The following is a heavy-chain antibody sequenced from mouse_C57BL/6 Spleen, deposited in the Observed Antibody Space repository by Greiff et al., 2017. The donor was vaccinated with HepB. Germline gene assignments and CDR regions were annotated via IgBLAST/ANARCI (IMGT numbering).Heavy chain of an antibody. Sequence: QVHVKQPGAELVKPGASVKLSCKASGYTFTSYWMHWVKQRPGQGLEWIGMIHPNSGSTNYKEKFKSKATLTVDKSSSTAYMQLSSLTSEDSAVYYCARFGSRFAYWGQGTLVTVSA. V-gene: IGHV1-64*01. CDR3: ARFGSRFAY. CDR2: IHPNSGST. J-gene: IGHJ3*01. D-gene: IGHD2-2*01. CDR1: GYTFTSYW.